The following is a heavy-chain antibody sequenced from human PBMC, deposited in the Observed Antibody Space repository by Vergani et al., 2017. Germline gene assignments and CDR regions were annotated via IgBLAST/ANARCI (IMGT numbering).Heavy chain of an antibody. Sequence: QLQLQESGSGLVKPSQTLSLTGAVSGCSISSGGYSWIWIRQPPGKGLEWIGYIYHSGSTYYNPSLKSRVTISVDRSKNQFSLKLGSVTAADTAVYYCARAPRDNWFDPWGQGTLVTGSS. V-gene: IGHV4-30-2*01. CDR1: GCSISSGGYS. J-gene: IGHJ5*02. CDR2: IYHSGST. CDR3: ARAPRDNWFDP.